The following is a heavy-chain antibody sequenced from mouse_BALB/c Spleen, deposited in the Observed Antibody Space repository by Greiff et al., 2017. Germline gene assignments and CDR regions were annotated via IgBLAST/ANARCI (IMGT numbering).Heavy chain of an antibody. D-gene: IGHD1-1*01. CDR2: IYPGSGNT. V-gene: IGHV1-84*02. J-gene: IGHJ1*01. CDR3: ARVLRSDWYFEV. Sequence: VQRVESGPELVKPGASVKISCKASGYTFTDYYINWVKQKPGQGLEWIGWIYPGSGNTKYNEKFKGRATLTVDTSSSTAYMQLSSLTSEDTAVYFCARVLRSDWYFEVWGAGTTVTVSS. CDR1: GYTFTDYY.